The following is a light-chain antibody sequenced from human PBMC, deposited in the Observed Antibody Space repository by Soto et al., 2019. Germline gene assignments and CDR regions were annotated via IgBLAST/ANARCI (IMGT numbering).Light chain of an antibody. Sequence: QSVLTQSSSASASLGSSVKLTCTLSSGHSSYIIAWHQQQPGKAPRYLMKLEGSGSYNKGSGVPDRFSGSSSGADRYLTISNLHFEDEADYYCETWDSRVFGGGTKLTVL. V-gene: IGLV4-60*02. CDR3: ETWDSRV. J-gene: IGLJ3*02. CDR1: SGHSSYI. CDR2: LEGSGSY.